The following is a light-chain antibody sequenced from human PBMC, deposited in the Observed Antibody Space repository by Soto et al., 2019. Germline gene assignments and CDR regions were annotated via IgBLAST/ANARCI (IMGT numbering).Light chain of an antibody. Sequence: DMEMTQSPSSLSAFVGDRVTITCRASQSISNYLNWYQHKPGKVPKLLIYAESSLQSGVPTRFSGSGSVTDFTLTINSLQSEDFGTYYGQQSYGTPLTFGGGTKIEIK. J-gene: IGKJ4*01. CDR1: QSISNY. CDR3: QQSYGTPLT. V-gene: IGKV1-39*01. CDR2: AES.